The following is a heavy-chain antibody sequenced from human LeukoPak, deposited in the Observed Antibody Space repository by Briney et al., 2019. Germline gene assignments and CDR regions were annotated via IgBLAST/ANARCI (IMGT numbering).Heavy chain of an antibody. D-gene: IGHD2-2*01. CDR2: ISSSDSTI. CDR1: GFTFSDYY. J-gene: IGHJ6*02. V-gene: IGHV3-11*01. Sequence: GGSLRLSCAASGFTFSDYYMSWIRQAPGKGLEWVSYISSSDSTIYYADFVKGRFTISRDNAKNSLYLQLNSLRAEDTAVYICARDGSRYCSSTSCYSGYYYYGMDVWGQGTTVTVSS. CDR3: ARDGSRYCSSTSCYSGYYYYGMDV.